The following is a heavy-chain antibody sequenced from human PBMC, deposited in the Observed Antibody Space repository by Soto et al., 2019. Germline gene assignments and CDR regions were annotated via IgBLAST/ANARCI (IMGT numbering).Heavy chain of an antibody. CDR2: VSADGQTT. CDR3: AKEASVPSLGEFWYFDL. D-gene: IGHD3-10*01. J-gene: IGHJ2*01. CDR1: GFSFSNYG. V-gene: IGHV3-23*01. Sequence: EVHLLESGGGLVQPGGSLRLSCAASGFSFSNYGMTWVRQAPGKGLEWVSSVSADGQTTYYAESVRGRFTISRDSSQGTLYLQMDSLRADDTAVYYCAKEASVPSLGEFWYFDLWGRGTHVTVSS.